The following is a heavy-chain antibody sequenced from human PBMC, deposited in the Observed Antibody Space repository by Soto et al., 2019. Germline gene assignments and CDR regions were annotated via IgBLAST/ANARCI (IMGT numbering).Heavy chain of an antibody. D-gene: IGHD2-2*01. CDR3: ARGRSSSTPMDV. Sequence: ASVKVSCKASGGTFSSYAISWVRQAPGQGLEWMGGIIPIFGTANYAQKFQGRVTITADESTSTAYMELSSLSSEDTAVYYCARGRSSSTPMDVWGQGTTVTVSS. CDR2: IIPIFGTA. V-gene: IGHV1-69*13. J-gene: IGHJ6*02. CDR1: GGTFSSYA.